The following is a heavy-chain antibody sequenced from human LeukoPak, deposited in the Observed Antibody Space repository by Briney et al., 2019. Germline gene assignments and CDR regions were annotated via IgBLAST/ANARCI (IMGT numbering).Heavy chain of an antibody. Sequence: GGSLRLSCAASGFTFDDYAMHWVRQAPGKGLERVSSISWKSDSIAYADSVRGRFTISRDNAKNSLYLQMNSLRAEDTAVYYCAKDIGSSIWYVDYWGQGTLVTVSS. CDR1: GFTFDDYA. J-gene: IGHJ4*02. CDR2: ISWKSDSI. V-gene: IGHV3-9*01. D-gene: IGHD6-13*01. CDR3: AKDIGSSIWYVDY.